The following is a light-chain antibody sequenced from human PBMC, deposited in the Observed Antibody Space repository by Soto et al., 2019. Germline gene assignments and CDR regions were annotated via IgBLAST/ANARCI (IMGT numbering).Light chain of an antibody. V-gene: IGKV3-20*01. CDR2: DAS. CDR3: QHYGKSPRFFT. Sequence: EIVLTQSPGTLSLSPGERATLSCRASQRVSSTYLAWYQQKPGQAPRLLIYDASSRATGIPDKFIGSGSGSDFSLTISRLEPEDSAMYYCQHYGKSPRFFTFGPGTKVDSK. J-gene: IGKJ3*01. CDR1: QRVSSTY.